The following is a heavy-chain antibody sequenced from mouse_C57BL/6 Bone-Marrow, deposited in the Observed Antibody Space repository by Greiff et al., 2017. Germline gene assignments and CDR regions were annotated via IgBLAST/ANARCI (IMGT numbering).Heavy chain of an antibody. CDR3: ARGKNFDY. CDR2: ISYDGSN. Sequence: EVQLQESGPGLVKPSQSLSLTCSVTGYSITSGYYWNWIRQFPGKKLEWMGYISYDGSNNYNPSLKNRISITRDTTKHQFFLKLNSVTTEDTATYYCARGKNFDYWGQGTTLTGSS. V-gene: IGHV3-6*01. CDR1: GYSITSGYY. J-gene: IGHJ2*01.